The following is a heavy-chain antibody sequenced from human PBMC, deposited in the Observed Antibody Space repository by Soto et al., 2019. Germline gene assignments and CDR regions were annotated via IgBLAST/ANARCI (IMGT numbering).Heavy chain of an antibody. Sequence: SQTLSLTCAISGDSVSSNSAAWNWISQSPSRGLEWLGRTYYWSKFYTDYAISVRSRITIKPDTSKNQFSLQLNSVTPEDTSVYYCARVVGSSEHDYWGQGTLVTVSS. J-gene: IGHJ4*02. V-gene: IGHV6-1*01. CDR3: ARVVGSSEHDY. CDR1: GDSVSSNSAA. D-gene: IGHD6-13*01. CDR2: TYYWSKFYT.